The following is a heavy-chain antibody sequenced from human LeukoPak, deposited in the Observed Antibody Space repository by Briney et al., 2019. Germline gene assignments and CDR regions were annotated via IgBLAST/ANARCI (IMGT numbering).Heavy chain of an antibody. V-gene: IGHV4-59*01. CDR3: ARATTVTLNWFDP. CDR1: GGSITSYY. CDR2: FYYSGST. J-gene: IGHJ5*02. Sequence: SETLSLTCTVSGGSITSYYWSWIRQPPGKGLEGIGYFYYSGSTNYNPSLKSRGTISVDTSKNQFSLRLSSVTAVDTAVYYCARATTVTLNWFDPWGQGTLVTVSS. D-gene: IGHD4-17*01.